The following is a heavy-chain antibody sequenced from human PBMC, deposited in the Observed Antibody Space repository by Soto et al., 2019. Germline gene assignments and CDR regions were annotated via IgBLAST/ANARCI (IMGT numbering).Heavy chain of an antibody. V-gene: IGHV1-69*13. Sequence: SVKVSCKASGGTFSSYAISWVRQAPGQGLEWMGGIIPIFGTANYAQKFQGRVTITADESTSTAYMELSSLRSEDTAVYYCARARPYGSTYYYGMDVWGQGTTVTVSS. CDR1: GGTFSSYA. CDR2: IIPIFGTA. D-gene: IGHD1-26*01. J-gene: IGHJ6*02. CDR3: ARARPYGSTYYYGMDV.